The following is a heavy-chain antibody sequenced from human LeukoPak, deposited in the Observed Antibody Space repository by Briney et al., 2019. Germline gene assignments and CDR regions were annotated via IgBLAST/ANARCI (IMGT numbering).Heavy chain of an antibody. CDR1: GGSISSYY. D-gene: IGHD3-22*01. J-gene: IGHJ4*02. Sequence: SETLSLTCTVSGGSISSYYWSWIRQPAGKRLEWIGRIYTSGSTNYNPSLKSRVTISVDTSKNQFSLKLSSVTAADTAVYYCARLKVYDSSGYYFNDYWGQGTLVTVSS. CDR3: ARLKVYDSSGYYFNDY. V-gene: IGHV4-4*07. CDR2: IYTSGST.